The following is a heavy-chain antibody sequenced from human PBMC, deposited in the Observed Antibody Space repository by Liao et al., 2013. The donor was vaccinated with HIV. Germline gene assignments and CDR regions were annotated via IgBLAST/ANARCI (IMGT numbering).Heavy chain of an antibody. J-gene: IGHJ4*02. CDR2: VYYSGNT. CDR1: GGSISSYY. D-gene: IGHD2-8*01. V-gene: IGHV4-59*01. CDR3: ATTPNPYYFDY. Sequence: QVQLQESGPGLVKPSETLSLTCTVSGGSISSYYWSWIRQPPGKGLEWIGYVYYSGNTNYNPSLKSRVTISVDTSKNQFSLKLSSVTAADTAVYYCATTPNPYYFDYWGQGTLVTVSS.